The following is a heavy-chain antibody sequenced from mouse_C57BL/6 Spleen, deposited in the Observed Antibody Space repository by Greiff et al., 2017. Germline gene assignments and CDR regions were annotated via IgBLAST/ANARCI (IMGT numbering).Heavy chain of an antibody. CDR3: ARHGSSTYDY. CDR2: INPGSGGT. CDR1: GYAFTNYL. V-gene: IGHV1-54*01. Sequence: QVQLKESGAELVRPGTSVKVSCKASGYAFTNYLIEWVKQRPGQGLEWIGVINPGSGGTNYNEKFKGKATLTADKSSSTAYMQLRSLTSEDSAVYFCARHGSSTYDYWGQGTTLTVSA. D-gene: IGHD1-1*01. J-gene: IGHJ2*01.